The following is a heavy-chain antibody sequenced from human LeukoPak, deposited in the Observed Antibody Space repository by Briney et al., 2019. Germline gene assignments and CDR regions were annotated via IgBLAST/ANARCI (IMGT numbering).Heavy chain of an antibody. V-gene: IGHV4-59*01. CDR1: GGSISSYY. Sequence: SETLSLTCTVSGGSISSYYWSWIRQPPGKGLEWIGYIYYSGSTNYNPSLKSRVTISVDTSKNQFSLKLSSVTAADTAVYYCARGMGAKFLGWFDPWGQGTLVTVSS. CDR3: ARGMGAKFLGWFDP. J-gene: IGHJ5*02. D-gene: IGHD1-26*01. CDR2: IYYSGST.